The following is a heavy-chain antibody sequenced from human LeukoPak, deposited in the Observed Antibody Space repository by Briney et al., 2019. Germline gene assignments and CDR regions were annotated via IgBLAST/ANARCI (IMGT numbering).Heavy chain of an antibody. CDR2: ISSSSSTI. D-gene: IGHD2-2*01. J-gene: IGHJ4*02. CDR3: AGTEDIVVVPAAFDY. CDR1: GFTFSSYS. V-gene: IGHV3-48*01. Sequence: GGSLRLSCAASGFTFSSYSMNWVRQAPGKGLEWVSYISSSSSTIYYADSVKGRFTISRDNAKNSLYLQMNSLRAEDTAVYYCAGTEDIVVVPAAFDYWGQGTLVTLSS.